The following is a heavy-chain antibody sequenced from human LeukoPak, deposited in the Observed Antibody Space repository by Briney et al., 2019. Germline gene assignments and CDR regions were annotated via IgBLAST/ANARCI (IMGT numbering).Heavy chain of an antibody. CDR3: ATMGLEPLPCYFDY. Sequence: GGSLRLSCAASGFTFSRYWMSWVRQAPGKGLEWVANINQDGSARYHVDSVRGRFTISRDNARNSLFLQMDSLRAEDTAVYYCATMGLEPLPCYFDYWGPETLVTVSS. CDR2: INQDGSAR. D-gene: IGHD1-1*01. CDR1: GFTFSRYW. J-gene: IGHJ4*02. V-gene: IGHV3-7*01.